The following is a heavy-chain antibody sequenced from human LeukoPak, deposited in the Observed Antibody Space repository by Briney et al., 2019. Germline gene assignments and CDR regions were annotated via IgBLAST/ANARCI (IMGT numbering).Heavy chain of an antibody. D-gene: IGHD4-17*01. Sequence: GASVKVSCKASGYTFTGYYMHWVRQAPGQGLEWMGWINPNSGGTNYAQKFQGRVTMTRDTSISTAYMELSRLKSDDTAVYFCARGAARGDYVIGLFDPWGQGTLVTVSS. J-gene: IGHJ5*02. CDR2: INPNSGGT. V-gene: IGHV1-2*02. CDR1: GYTFTGYY. CDR3: ARGAARGDYVIGLFDP.